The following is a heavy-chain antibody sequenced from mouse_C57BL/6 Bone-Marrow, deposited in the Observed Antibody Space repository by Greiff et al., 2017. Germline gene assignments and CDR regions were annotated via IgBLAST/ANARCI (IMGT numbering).Heavy chain of an antibody. D-gene: IGHD1-1*01. J-gene: IGHJ2*01. CDR3: ARSLPLGTTVVATGFDY. Sequence: QVQLQQPGAELVRPGSSVKLSCKASGYTFTSYWMDWVKQRPGQGLEWIGNIYPSDSETHYNQKFKDKATLTVDKSSRTTYMQLRSLTSEDSAVYYCARSLPLGTTVVATGFDYWGQGTTLTVSS. V-gene: IGHV1-61*01. CDR1: GYTFTSYW. CDR2: IYPSDSET.